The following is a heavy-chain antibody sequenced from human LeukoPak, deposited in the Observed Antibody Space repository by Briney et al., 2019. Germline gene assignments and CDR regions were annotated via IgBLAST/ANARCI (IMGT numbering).Heavy chain of an antibody. Sequence: ASVKVSCKASGYTFTSYGISWVRQAPGQGLEWMGWISAYNGNTNYAQKFQGRVTMTRDMSTSTVYMELSSLRSEDTAVYYCARGPLVSGSYPCFDYWGQGTLVTVSS. CDR3: ARGPLVSGSYPCFDY. V-gene: IGHV1-18*01. CDR2: ISAYNGNT. CDR1: GYTFTSYG. J-gene: IGHJ4*02. D-gene: IGHD1-26*01.